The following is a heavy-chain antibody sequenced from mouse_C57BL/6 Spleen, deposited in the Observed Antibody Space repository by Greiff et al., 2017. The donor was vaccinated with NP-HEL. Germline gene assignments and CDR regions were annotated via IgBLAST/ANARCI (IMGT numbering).Heavy chain of an antibody. CDR1: GYTFTSYW. Sequence: VQLQQPGAELVKPGASVKLSCKASGYTFTSYWMHWVKQRPGQGLEWIGMIHPNSGSTNYNEKFKSKATLTVDKSSSTAYMQLSSLTSEDSAVYYCARSITTVVAKGYWGQGTTLTVSS. CDR3: ARSITTVVAKGY. D-gene: IGHD1-1*01. V-gene: IGHV1-64*01. J-gene: IGHJ2*01. CDR2: IHPNSGST.